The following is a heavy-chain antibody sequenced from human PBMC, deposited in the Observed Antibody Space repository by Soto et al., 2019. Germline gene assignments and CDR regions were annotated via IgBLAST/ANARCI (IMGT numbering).Heavy chain of an antibody. CDR1: GYTFTGYY. D-gene: IGHD6-13*01. CDR3: ARDAGYSSSWYYGMDV. Sequence: ASVKVSCKASGYTFTGYYMHWVRQAPGQGLEWTGWINPNSGGTNYAQKFQGWVIMTSDTSISTAYMELSRLRSDDTAVYYCARDAGYSSSWYYGMDVWGQGTTVTVSS. J-gene: IGHJ6*02. V-gene: IGHV1-2*04. CDR2: INPNSGGT.